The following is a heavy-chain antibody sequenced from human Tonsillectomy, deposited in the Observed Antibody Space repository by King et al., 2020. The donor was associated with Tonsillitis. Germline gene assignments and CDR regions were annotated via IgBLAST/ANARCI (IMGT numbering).Heavy chain of an antibody. CDR2: ISWNSGSI. Sequence: VQLVESGGGLVQPGRSLRLSCAVSGFTFDDYAMHWVRQAPGKGLEWVSYISWNSGSIGYADSVKGRFTISRDNAKNSLYLQMNSLRADDTAFYYCAKVGLIHTLHAPFFDYWGQGTLVTVSS. D-gene: IGHD6-19*01. CDR3: AKVGLIHTLHAPFFDY. V-gene: IGHV3-9*01. J-gene: IGHJ4*02. CDR1: GFTFDDYA.